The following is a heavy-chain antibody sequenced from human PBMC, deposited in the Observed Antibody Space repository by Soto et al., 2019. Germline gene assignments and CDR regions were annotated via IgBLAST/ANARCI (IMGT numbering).Heavy chain of an antibody. V-gene: IGHV4-34*01. D-gene: IGHD2-2*01. CDR2: INHSGST. Sequence: SETLSLTCAVYGGSFSGYYWSWIRQPPGKGLEWIGEINHSGSTNSNPSLKSRVTISVDTSKNQFSLKLSSVTAADTAVYYCARSRRLKPHYCSSTSCYYTYWGQGTLVTVSS. CDR1: GGSFSGYY. J-gene: IGHJ4*02. CDR3: ARSRRLKPHYCSSTSCYYTY.